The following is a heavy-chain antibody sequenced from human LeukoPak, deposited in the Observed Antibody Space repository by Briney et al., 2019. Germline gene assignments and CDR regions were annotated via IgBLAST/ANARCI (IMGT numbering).Heavy chain of an antibody. Sequence: GGSLRLSCAASGFTVSSNYMSWVRQAPGKGLEWVSVIYSGGSTYYADSVKGRFTISRDNSKNTLYLQMNSLRAEDTAVYYCAKDDDFWSGYHDAFDIWGQGTMVTVSS. CDR3: AKDDDFWSGYHDAFDI. D-gene: IGHD3-3*01. J-gene: IGHJ3*02. CDR1: GFTVSSNY. CDR2: IYSGGST. V-gene: IGHV3-66*01.